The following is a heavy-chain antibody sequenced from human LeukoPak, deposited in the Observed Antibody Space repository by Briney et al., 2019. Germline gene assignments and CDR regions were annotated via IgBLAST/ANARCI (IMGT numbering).Heavy chain of an antibody. J-gene: IGHJ5*02. CDR1: GYTFTSYD. V-gene: IGHV1-8*01. CDR2: MNPNSGNT. D-gene: IGHD3-10*01. Sequence: ASVKVSCKASGYTFTSYDINWVRQATGQGLEWMGWMNPNSGNTGYAQKFQGRVTMTRNTSISTAYMELSRLRSDDTAVYYCARERGLVVRGVRNWFDPWGQGTLVTVSS. CDR3: ARERGLVVRGVRNWFDP.